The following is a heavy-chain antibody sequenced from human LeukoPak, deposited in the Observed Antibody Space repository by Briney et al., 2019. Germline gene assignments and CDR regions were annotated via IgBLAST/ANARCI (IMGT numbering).Heavy chain of an antibody. D-gene: IGHD3-3*01. CDR2: ISISGSNI. Sequence: GGSLRLSCAASGFTFSDYYMSWIRQAPGKGLEWVSYISISGSNIYYADSVKGRFTISRDNAKNSLYLQMNSLRAEDTAVYYCARDGAGLRFLHYYYYMDVWGKGTTVTVSS. CDR1: GFTFSDYY. V-gene: IGHV3-11*04. J-gene: IGHJ6*03. CDR3: ARDGAGLRFLHYYYYMDV.